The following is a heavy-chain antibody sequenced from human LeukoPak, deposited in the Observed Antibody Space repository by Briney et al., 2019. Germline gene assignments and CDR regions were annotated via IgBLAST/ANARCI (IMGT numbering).Heavy chain of an antibody. V-gene: IGHV3-30-3*01. Sequence: PGRSLRLSCAASGFTFTTYDMHWVRQAPGKGLEWVAVISSGGDIKICADSVKGRFTISRDNSKNTLFLEMNSLRVDDTAVYYCARDYRSGAPDFLDSWGQGTLVTVSS. J-gene: IGHJ4*02. CDR1: GFTFTTYD. CDR2: ISSGGDIK. CDR3: ARDYRSGAPDFLDS. D-gene: IGHD1-14*01.